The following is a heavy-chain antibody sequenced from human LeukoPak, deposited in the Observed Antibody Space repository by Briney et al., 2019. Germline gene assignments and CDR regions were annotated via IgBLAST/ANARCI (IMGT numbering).Heavy chain of an antibody. CDR1: GGTFSSYA. J-gene: IGHJ6*02. V-gene: IGHV1-69*04. Sequence: AASVKVSCKASGGTFSSYAISWVRQAPGQGLEWMGRIIPILGIANYAQKFQGRVTITADKSTSTAYMELSSLRSEDTAVYYCASCPENPSDITPIRGYSGYEYYYGMDVWGQGTTVTVSS. D-gene: IGHD5-12*01. CDR2: IIPILGIA. CDR3: ASCPENPSDITPIRGYSGYEYYYGMDV.